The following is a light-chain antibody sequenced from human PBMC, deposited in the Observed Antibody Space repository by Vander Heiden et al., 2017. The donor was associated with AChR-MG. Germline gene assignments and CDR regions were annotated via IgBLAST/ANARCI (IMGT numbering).Light chain of an antibody. CDR3: QKYESIPPT. CDR1: EDINNY. CDR2: DVS. Sequence: DIQMTQSPSSLSASVGDRVTITCQASEDINNYVNWYQQKPGKAPELLIYDVSRLETGVPSRFSGSGFGTHFTFTITSLQPEDIATYYCQKYESIPPTFGQGTRLEIK. J-gene: IGKJ5*01. V-gene: IGKV1-33*01.